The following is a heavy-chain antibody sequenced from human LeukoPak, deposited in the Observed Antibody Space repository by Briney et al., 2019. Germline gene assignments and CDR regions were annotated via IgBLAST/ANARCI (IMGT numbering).Heavy chain of an antibody. CDR1: GGSFSGYY. J-gene: IGHJ6*03. D-gene: IGHD6-6*01. Sequence: SETLFLTCAVYGGSFSGYYWSWIRQPPGKGLEWIGEINHSGSTNYNPSLKSRVTISVDTSKNQFSLKLSSVTAADTAVYYCARGYAGIAARPLYHYMDVWGKGTTVTVSS. CDR3: ARGYAGIAARPLYHYMDV. CDR2: INHSGST. V-gene: IGHV4-34*01.